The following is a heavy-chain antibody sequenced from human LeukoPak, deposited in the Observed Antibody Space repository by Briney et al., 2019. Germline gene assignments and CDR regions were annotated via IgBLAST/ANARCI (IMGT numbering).Heavy chain of an antibody. CDR3: ARTTVTTFYYYYGMDV. Sequence: GGSLRLSCSASGFTFSSYAMHWVRQAPGKGLEWVAVISYDGSNKYYADSVKGRFTISRDNSKNTLYLQMNSLRAEDTAVYYCARTTVTTFYYYYGMDVWGRGTTVTVSS. V-gene: IGHV3-30-3*02. D-gene: IGHD4-17*01. CDR2: ISYDGSNK. CDR1: GFTFSSYA. J-gene: IGHJ6*02.